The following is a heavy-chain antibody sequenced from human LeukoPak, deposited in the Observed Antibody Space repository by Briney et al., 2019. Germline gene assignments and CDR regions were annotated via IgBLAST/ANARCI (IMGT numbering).Heavy chain of an antibody. CDR2: IYSGGST. CDR1: GFTFSSYW. V-gene: IGHV3-66*01. CDR3: ASSSGWYNSFDY. D-gene: IGHD6-19*01. J-gene: IGHJ4*02. Sequence: GGSLRLSCAASGFTFSSYWMSWVRQAPGKGLEWVSVIYSGGSTYYADSVKGRFTISRDNSKNTLFLQMNSLRAEDTAVYYCASSSGWYNSFDYWGLGTLVTVSS.